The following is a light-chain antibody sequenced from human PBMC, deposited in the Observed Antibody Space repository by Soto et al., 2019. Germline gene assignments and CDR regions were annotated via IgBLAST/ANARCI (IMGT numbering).Light chain of an antibody. CDR3: MSYVGSNIFV. V-gene: IGLV2-8*01. CDR1: SGDVGGYYY. J-gene: IGLJ1*01. CDR2: EVT. Sequence: ALTQPPSASGSPGQSVTISCTGTSGDVGGYYYVSWYQHHPGKVPKLIIYEVTKRPSGVPDRFSGSKSGNTASLTVSGLQAEDEADYYCMSYVGSNIFVFGTGTKVTVL.